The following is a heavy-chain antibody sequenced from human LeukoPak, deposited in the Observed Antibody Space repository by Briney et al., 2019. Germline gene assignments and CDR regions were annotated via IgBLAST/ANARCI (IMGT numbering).Heavy chain of an antibody. CDR2: IYHSGST. D-gene: IGHD3-10*01. J-gene: IGHJ3*02. CDR3: ARDVVDYYGSENDAFDI. Sequence: PSETLSLTCAVSGGSISSGGYSWSWIRQPPGKGLEWIGYIYHSGSTYYNPSLKSRVTISVDRSKNQFSLKLSSVTAADTAVYYCARDVVDYYGSENDAFDIWGQGTMVTVSS. CDR1: GGSISSGGYS. V-gene: IGHV4-30-2*01.